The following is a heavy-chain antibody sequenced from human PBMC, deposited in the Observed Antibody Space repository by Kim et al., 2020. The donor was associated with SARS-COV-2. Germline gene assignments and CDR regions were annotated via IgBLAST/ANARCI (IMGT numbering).Heavy chain of an antibody. Sequence: SVKGRFPISRDNSKNTLYLQMNSLRAEDTAVYYCAKDVREATKGIYYFDYWGQGTLVTVSS. D-gene: IGHD1-26*01. CDR3: AKDVREATKGIYYFDY. J-gene: IGHJ4*02. V-gene: IGHV3-23*03.